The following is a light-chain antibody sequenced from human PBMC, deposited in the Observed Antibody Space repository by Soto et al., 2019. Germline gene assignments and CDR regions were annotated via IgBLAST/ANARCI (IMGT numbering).Light chain of an antibody. V-gene: IGLV1-40*01. J-gene: IGLJ2*01. CDR3: LSFDSSLSVV. Sequence: QPVLTQPPSVSGAPGQRVTISCTGSSSNIGAGYDVHWYQQLPGRAPKLLIYGNTNRTSGVPDRFSGSKSGTSASLAITGIQAEDEADYYCLSFDSSLSVVFGGGTKLTVL. CDR2: GNT. CDR1: SSNIGAGYD.